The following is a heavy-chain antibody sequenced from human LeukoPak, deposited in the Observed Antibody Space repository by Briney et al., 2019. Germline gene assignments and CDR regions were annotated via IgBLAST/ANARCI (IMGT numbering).Heavy chain of an antibody. CDR3: ARQGLGVSAGVADS. CDR1: GGSISSYY. J-gene: IGHJ4*02. CDR2: IYYSGNT. V-gene: IGHV4-59*08. D-gene: IGHD3-10*01. Sequence: LETLSLTCTVSGGSISSYYWGWIRQSPGKGLEWIGYIYYSGNTNYNPSLKSRVTMSLDTSKNQFSLKLYSVTAADTAVYYCARQGLGVSAGVADSWGQGTLVTVSS.